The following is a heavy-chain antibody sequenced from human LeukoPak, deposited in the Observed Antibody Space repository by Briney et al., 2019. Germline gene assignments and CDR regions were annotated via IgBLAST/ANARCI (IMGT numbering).Heavy chain of an antibody. D-gene: IGHD2-2*01. CDR2: VSDDGNKK. V-gene: IGHV3-30-3*01. Sequence: GGSLRLSCAASGFTFSSYPMHWVRQAPGKGLEWVAVVSDDGNKKFDADFAKGRFTISRDNSKNTLYLQMNSLRGEDTAVYYCARGQLLLEGYFYYMDVWGEGTTVAVSS. CDR3: ARGQLLLEGYFYYMDV. J-gene: IGHJ6*03. CDR1: GFTFSSYP.